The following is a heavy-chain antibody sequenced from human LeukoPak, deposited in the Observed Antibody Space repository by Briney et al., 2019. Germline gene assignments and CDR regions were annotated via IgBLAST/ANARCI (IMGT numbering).Heavy chain of an antibody. CDR2: ISGSGDHT. CDR3: ARDTRGVFDY. J-gene: IGHJ4*02. V-gene: IGHV3-23*01. CDR1: GFTFSNYA. Sequence: PGGSLRLSCAASGFTFSNYAMNWVRQAPGKGLEWVSGISGSGDHTYYADSVKGRFTISRDTSKNTLYLQMNSLRAEDTAVYYCARDTRGVFDYWGQGTLVTVSS. D-gene: IGHD2-8*02.